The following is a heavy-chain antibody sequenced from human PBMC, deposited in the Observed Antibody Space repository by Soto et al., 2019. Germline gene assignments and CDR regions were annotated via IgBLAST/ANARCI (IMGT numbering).Heavy chain of an antibody. CDR1: GFTFSSYA. D-gene: IGHD2-21*02. V-gene: IGHV3-23*01. Sequence: GGSLRLSCAASGFTFSSYAMSWVRQAPGKGLEWVSAISGSGGSTYYADSVKGRFTISRDNSKNTLYLQMNSLRAEDTAVYSCAKSVPGHIVVVAALDYWGQGTLVTVSS. CDR2: ISGSGGST. CDR3: AKSVPGHIVVVAALDY. J-gene: IGHJ4*02.